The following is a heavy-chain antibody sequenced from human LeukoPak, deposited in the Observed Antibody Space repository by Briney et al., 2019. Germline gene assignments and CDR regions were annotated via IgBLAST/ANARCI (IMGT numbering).Heavy chain of an antibody. CDR2: IKQDGSQK. D-gene: IGHD4-17*01. V-gene: IGHV3-7*05. J-gene: IGHJ3*02. CDR3: ARDPTVTNFHDAFDI. CDR1: GFISTNAW. Sequence: GGSLRLSCAASGFISTNAWMSWVRQAPGKGLEWVATIKQDGSQKEYVDSVKGRFTISRDNAKNSLYLQMNSLRAEDTAVYYCARDPTVTNFHDAFDIWGQGTMVTVSS.